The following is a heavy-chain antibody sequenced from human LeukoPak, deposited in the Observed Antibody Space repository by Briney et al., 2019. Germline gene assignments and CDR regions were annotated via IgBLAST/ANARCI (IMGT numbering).Heavy chain of an antibody. CDR3: ARQRRDIVVVVAATLKLDY. Sequence: SETLSLTCTVSGGSISSSSYYWGWIRQPPGKGLEWIGNIYYSESTYYNPSLKSRVTISVDTSKNQFSLKLSSVTAADTAVYYCARQRRDIVVVVAATLKLDYWGQGTLVTVSS. J-gene: IGHJ4*02. V-gene: IGHV4-39*01. CDR1: GGSISSSSYY. CDR2: IYYSEST. D-gene: IGHD2-15*01.